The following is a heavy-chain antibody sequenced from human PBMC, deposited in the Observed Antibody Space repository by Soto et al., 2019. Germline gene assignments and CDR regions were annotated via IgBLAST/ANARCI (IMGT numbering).Heavy chain of an antibody. V-gene: IGHV1-8*01. CDR2: MNPYSGNT. CDR1: GYTFTTYD. CDR3: ARRKERSGPHYFDY. Sequence: ASVKVSCKASGYTFTTYDISWVRQATGQGLEWMGWMNPYSGNTGYAQKFQGRVTVTRNTSISTVYMELSGLRPDDTAVYYCARRKERSGPHYFDYWGQGTLVTVSS. J-gene: IGHJ4*02. D-gene: IGHD6-25*01.